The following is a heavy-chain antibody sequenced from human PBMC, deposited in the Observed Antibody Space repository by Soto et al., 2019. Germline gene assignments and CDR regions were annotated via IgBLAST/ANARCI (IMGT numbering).Heavy chain of an antibody. V-gene: IGHV4-39*02. D-gene: IGHD1-26*01. CDR3: AKLKVGATRATDVDS. J-gene: IGHJ4*02. CDR1: GVLVSSGDYF. Sequence: QLKESGPGLVKPSETLSLTCNVSGVLVSSGDYFWGWIRQPPGKGLEWIGSAPSSGGTYYKPSLKARLTISVDKSKNNFSLRLNSVTAADTGVYYCAKLKVGATRATDVDSWGQGKLVSVSS. CDR2: APSSGGT.